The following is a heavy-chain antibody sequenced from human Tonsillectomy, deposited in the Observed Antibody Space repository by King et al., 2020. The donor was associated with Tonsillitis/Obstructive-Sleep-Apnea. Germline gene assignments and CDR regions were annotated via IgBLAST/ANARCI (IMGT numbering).Heavy chain of an antibody. CDR3: ARGTCCDC. CDR1: GYTFTTYG. J-gene: IGHJ4*02. D-gene: IGHD2-21*01. CDR2: ISTYDGNT. Sequence: VQLVESGAEVKKPGASVKVSCKASGYTFTTYGISWVRQAPGQGLEGIGWISTYDGNTNYAQKLQGRVTMTTDTSTSTAYMELRSLRSGGSAVYYCARGTCCDCWGQGTLVTLSS. V-gene: IGHV1-18*01.